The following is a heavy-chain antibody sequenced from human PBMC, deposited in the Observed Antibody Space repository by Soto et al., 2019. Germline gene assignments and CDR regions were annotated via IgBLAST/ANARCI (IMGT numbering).Heavy chain of an antibody. CDR3: TTGSVEGV. CDR2: IKTNTEGGTT. V-gene: IGHV3-15*07. J-gene: IGHJ6*01. Sequence: EEQLVESGGGLISPGGSLRLSCAASGLTISDAWMNWVRQAPGKGLEWVGRIKTNTEGGTTDYAAAVEGRFDVSRDDLKNTLYLQMNSLKIEDTAVYYCTTGSVEGVWGQGTTVVVSS. D-gene: IGHD2-15*01. CDR1: GLTISDAW.